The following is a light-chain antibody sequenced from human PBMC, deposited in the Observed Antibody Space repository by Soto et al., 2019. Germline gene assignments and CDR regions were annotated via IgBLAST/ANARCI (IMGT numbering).Light chain of an antibody. CDR2: EVT. V-gene: IGLV2-14*01. J-gene: IGLJ1*01. CDR1: SSDVGRYNY. CDR3: GSYTTTYVRI. Sequence: QSALTQPASVSGSPGQSITIYCTGTSSDVGRYNYVSWYQQHPGRAPKLIIYEVTNRPSGVSDCFSGSKSGNVASLTISGLQAADEADYYCGSYTTTYVRIFGTGTKVTV.